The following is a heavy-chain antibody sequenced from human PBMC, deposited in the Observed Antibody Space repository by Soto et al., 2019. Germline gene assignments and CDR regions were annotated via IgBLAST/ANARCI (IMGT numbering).Heavy chain of an antibody. V-gene: IGHV4-59*01. CDR3: ARADRNDDYDSSGYPPWFDP. CDR1: GGSISSYY. CDR2: IYYSGST. Sequence: QVQLQESGPGLVKPSETLSLTCTVSGGSISSYYWSWIRQPPGKGLEWIGYIYYSGSTNYNPSLKSRVAISVDTSKNQFSLKLSSVTAADTAVYYCARADRNDDYDSSGYPPWFDPWGQGTLVTVSS. D-gene: IGHD3-22*01. J-gene: IGHJ5*02.